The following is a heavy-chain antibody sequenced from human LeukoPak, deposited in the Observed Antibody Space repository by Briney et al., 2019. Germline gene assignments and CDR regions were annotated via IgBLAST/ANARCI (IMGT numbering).Heavy chain of an antibody. V-gene: IGHV3-48*02. CDR3: ARGYRYASGWYYFDY. J-gene: IGHJ4*02. D-gene: IGHD6-19*01. Sequence: GGSLRLSCAASGFIFSDYSMSWVRQAPGRGLEWVSYIRSSSSVIYYADSVKGRFTISRDNAKNSLYLQMNSLRDEDTAMYYCARGYRYASGWYYFDYWGQGTLVTVSS. CDR1: GFIFSDYS. CDR2: IRSSSSVI.